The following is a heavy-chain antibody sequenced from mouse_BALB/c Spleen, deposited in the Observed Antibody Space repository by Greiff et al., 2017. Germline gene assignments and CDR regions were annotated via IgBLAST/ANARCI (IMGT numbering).Heavy chain of an antibody. V-gene: IGHV5-17*02. CDR2: ISSGSSTI. D-gene: IGHD1-1*01. Sequence: EVQGVESGGGLVQPGGSRKLSCAASGFTFSSFGMHWVRQAPEKGLEWVAYISSGSSTIYYADTVKGRFTISRDNPKNTLFLQMTSLRSEDTAMYYCARGGYYGSNDYWGQGTTLTVSS. CDR1: GFTFSSFG. J-gene: IGHJ2*01. CDR3: ARGGYYGSNDY.